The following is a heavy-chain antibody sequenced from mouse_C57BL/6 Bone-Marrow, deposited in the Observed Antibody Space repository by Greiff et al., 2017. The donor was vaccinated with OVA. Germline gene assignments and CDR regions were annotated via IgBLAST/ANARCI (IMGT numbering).Heavy chain of an antibody. Sequence: QVQLQQSGAELMKPGASVKLSCKATGYTFTGYWIEWVKQRPGHGLEWIGELLPGSGSTNYNEKFTGKATFTADPSSNTAYMPLSSLTTEDSAIYYCAIGSRVHYFDYWGQGTTLTVSS. CDR1: GYTFTGYW. V-gene: IGHV1-9*01. CDR2: LLPGSGST. D-gene: IGHD1-1*01. J-gene: IGHJ2*01. CDR3: AIGSRVHYFDY.